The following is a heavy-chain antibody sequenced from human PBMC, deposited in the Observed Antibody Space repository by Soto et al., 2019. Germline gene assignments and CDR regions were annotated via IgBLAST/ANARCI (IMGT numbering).Heavy chain of an antibody. CDR3: ARTGGMDV. Sequence: QVQLQQWGAGLLKPSETLSLTCAVYGGSFSGSYWSWLRQPPGKGPEWIGEINHSGNTKYTPSLESRVTISVSTSKNRFSLTLSSVSTADTVVYYCARTGGMDVWSQGATVTVSS. V-gene: IGHV4-34*01. J-gene: IGHJ6*02. CDR2: INHSGNT. CDR1: GGSFSGSY.